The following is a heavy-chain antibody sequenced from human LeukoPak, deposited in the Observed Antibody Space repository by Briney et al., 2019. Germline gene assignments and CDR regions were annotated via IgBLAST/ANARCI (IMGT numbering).Heavy chain of an antibody. D-gene: IGHD2-8*01. CDR2: IKEDGSER. J-gene: IGHJ4*02. CDR3: ARDLGYCTNGVCHTRSDY. Sequence: PGGSLRLSCAASGFTVSSNYMSWVRQTPGKGLEWVASIKEDGSERQYVDSVKGRFSISRDNTKGSLFLQLNSLRAEDTAVYYCARDLGYCTNGVCHTRSDYWGQGTLVAVSS. CDR1: GFTVSSNY. V-gene: IGHV3-7*03.